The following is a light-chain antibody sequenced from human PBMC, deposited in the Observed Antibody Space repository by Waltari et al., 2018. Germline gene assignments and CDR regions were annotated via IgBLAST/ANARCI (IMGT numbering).Light chain of an antibody. Sequence: QSALTQPASVSGSPGPSITISCTGTSHDVGGYNYFSWYQQHPGKAPKLMIYDVSNRPSGVSNRFSGSKSGNTASLTISGLQAEDEGNYYCSSYTSSTLVVFGGGTNLTVL. CDR3: SSYTSSTLVV. J-gene: IGLJ2*01. CDR2: DVS. V-gene: IGLV2-14*03. CDR1: SHDVGGYNY.